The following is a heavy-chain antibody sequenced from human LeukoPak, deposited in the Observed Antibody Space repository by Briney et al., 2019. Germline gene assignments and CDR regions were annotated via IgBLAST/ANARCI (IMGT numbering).Heavy chain of an antibody. V-gene: IGHV4-61*01. J-gene: IGHJ6*02. D-gene: IGHD6-13*01. CDR3: ARDRWQQLFLEGYGMDV. CDR2: IYYSGST. Sequence: SETLSLTCTVSGGSVSSGSYYWSWIRQPPGKGLEWIGYIYYSGSTNYNPSLKSRVTISVDTSKNQFSLKLSSVTAADTAVYYCARDRWQQLFLEGYGMDVWGQGTTVTVSS. CDR1: GGSVSSGSYY.